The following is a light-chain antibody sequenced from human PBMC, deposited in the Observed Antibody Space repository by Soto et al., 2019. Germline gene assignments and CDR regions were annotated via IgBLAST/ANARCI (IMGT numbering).Light chain of an antibody. CDR1: SSDVGSYNL. V-gene: IGLV2-23*01. CDR3: CSYADSSRIYV. CDR2: AGS. Sequence: QSALTQPASVSGSPGQSITISCTGTSSDVGSYNLVSWYQQHPGKAPKLMIYAGSKRPSWISNRFAGSKSGNTASLTDSGLQAEDEAEYYCCSYADSSRIYVFGSGTKLTVL. J-gene: IGLJ1*01.